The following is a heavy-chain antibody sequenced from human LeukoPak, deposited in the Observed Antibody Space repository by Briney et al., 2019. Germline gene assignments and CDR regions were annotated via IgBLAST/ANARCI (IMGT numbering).Heavy chain of an antibody. CDR3: ARDFQVGATRSVDY. D-gene: IGHD1-26*01. V-gene: IGHV1-18*01. CDR1: SYTFTSYG. CDR2: ISAYNGNT. Sequence: GASVRVSCKASSYTFTSYGISWVRQAPGQGLEWMGWISAYNGNTNYAQKLQGRVTMTTDTSTSTAYMELRSLRSDDTAVYYCARDFQVGATRSVDYWGQGTLVTVSS. J-gene: IGHJ4*02.